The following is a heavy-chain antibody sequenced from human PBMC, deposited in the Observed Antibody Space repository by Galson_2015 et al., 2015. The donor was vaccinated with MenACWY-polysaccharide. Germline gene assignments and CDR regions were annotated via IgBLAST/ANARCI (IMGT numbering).Heavy chain of an antibody. CDR2: IQYDAVYK. J-gene: IGHJ3*02. CDR1: TVPFRGSG. CDR3: AREGSRIVFHAFDT. D-gene: IGHD3-10*02. V-gene: IGHV3-33*01. Sequence: LRLSCAASTVPFRGSGMHWVRQAPGKGLEWVAVIQYDAVYKQYLDSVKGRFSVSRDNSKSTLYLEMNNLRAEDTALYYCAREGSRIVFHAFDTWGQGTMVIVSS.